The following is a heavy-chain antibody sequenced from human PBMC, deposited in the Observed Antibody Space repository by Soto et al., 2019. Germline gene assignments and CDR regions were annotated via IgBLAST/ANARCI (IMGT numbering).Heavy chain of an antibody. V-gene: IGHV3-23*01. CDR2: ISGSGGST. CDR1: SGTFSPNY. D-gene: IGHD3-3*01. Sequence: PSETLSLTCTVSSGTFSPNYWSWIRQPPGKGLEWVSAISGSGGSTYYADSVRGRFTISRDNSKNTLYLQMNSLRAEDTAVYYCAKARAQYYDFWSGYPVDYWGQGTLVTVS. CDR3: AKARAQYYDFWSGYPVDY. J-gene: IGHJ4*02.